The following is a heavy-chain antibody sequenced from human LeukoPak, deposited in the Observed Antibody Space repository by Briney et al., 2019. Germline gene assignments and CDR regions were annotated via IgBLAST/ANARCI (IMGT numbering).Heavy chain of an antibody. Sequence: GGSLRLSCAASALTFNSYALSWVRHAPGKGLEWVSAISFSGGTTYYADSVKGRFSISRDTSKNTLCLPINSLRAEDTAVYYCARDPSEMATILDYWGQGTLVTVSS. D-gene: IGHD5-24*01. V-gene: IGHV3-23*01. J-gene: IGHJ4*02. CDR1: ALTFNSYA. CDR2: ISFSGGTT. CDR3: ARDPSEMATILDY.